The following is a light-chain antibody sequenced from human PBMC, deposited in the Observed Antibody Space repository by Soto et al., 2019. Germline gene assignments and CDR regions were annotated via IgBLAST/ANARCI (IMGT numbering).Light chain of an antibody. CDR1: QSVSSN. CDR2: GAS. V-gene: IGKV3-15*01. CDR3: QQYNDWPLT. Sequence: ERLMTQSPATLSVSPGERATLSCRASQSVSSNLAWYQQKPGQAPRLLIYGASTRATGVPARFSGSGSGTEFTLTISSLESEDFAVYYCQQYNDWPLTFGQGTKVDIK. J-gene: IGKJ1*01.